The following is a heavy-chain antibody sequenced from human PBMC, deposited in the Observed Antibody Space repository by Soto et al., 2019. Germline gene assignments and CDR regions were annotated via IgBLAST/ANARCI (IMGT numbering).Heavy chain of an antibody. CDR2: ISYDGSNK. CDR3: AKXGRNIVVVTAMGDAFDI. CDR1: GFTFSSYG. D-gene: IGHD2-21*02. Sequence: PGGSLRLSCAASGFTFSSYGMHWVRQAPGKGLEWVAVISYDGSNKYYADSVKGRFTISRDNSKNTLYLQMNSLRAEDTAVYYCAKXGRNIVVVTAMGDAFDIWGRGTMVTVSS. J-gene: IGHJ3*02. V-gene: IGHV3-30*18.